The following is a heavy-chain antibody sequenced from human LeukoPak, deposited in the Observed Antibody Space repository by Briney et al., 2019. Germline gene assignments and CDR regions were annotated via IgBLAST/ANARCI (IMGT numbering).Heavy chain of an antibody. D-gene: IGHD3-10*01. V-gene: IGHV1-2*02. Sequence: VASVKVSCKASGYTFTGYYLHGVRQAPGQGVEWMGWIKPNSGDTNYEKKFEGRVTMTRDTSISTAYMELSRLRSDDTAVYYCARDRGRAIEGSYYFDYWGQGTLVTVSS. CDR1: GYTFTGYY. J-gene: IGHJ4*02. CDR2: IKPNSGDT. CDR3: ARDRGRAIEGSYYFDY.